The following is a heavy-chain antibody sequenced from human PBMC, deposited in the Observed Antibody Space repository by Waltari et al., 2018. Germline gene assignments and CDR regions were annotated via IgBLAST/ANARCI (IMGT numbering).Heavy chain of an antibody. CDR1: GYSISSGDY. D-gene: IGHD3-16*01. Sequence: QVQLQESGPGLVKPSETLSLTCAVSGYSISSGDYWGWIRQPPGKGLEWIGTIYHSGSTYYNPSLKSRVTISVDTSKNHFSLRLTSVTAADTALYYCAKDQKRRLPYTYDAFDIWGQGTMVTVSS. CDR2: IYHSGST. V-gene: IGHV4-38-2*02. J-gene: IGHJ3*02. CDR3: AKDQKRRLPYTYDAFDI.